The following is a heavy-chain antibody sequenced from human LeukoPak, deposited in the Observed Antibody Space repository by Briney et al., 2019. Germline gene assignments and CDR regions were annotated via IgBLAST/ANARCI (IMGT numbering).Heavy chain of an antibody. CDR2: ISGSGSGI. CDR3: AKGIYDYVWGSAPDF. Sequence: GGSLRLSCAASGITFNTYAMAWVRQAPGKGLEWVSSISGSGSGIFYADSVKGRFTISRDNSDNTLYLQLSRLRAEDTALYYCAKGIYDYVWGSAPDFWARGPLDTVPS. J-gene: IGHJ4*02. CDR1: GITFNTYA. D-gene: IGHD3-16*01. V-gene: IGHV3-23*01.